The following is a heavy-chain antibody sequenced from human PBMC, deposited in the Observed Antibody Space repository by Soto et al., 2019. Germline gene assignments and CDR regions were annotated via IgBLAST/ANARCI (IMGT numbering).Heavy chain of an antibody. D-gene: IGHD5-12*01. CDR2: INAGNGNT. J-gene: IGHJ4*02. CDR1: GYTFTVYA. CDR3: ARAVAGPADFDY. Sequence: QVQLVQSGAEEKKPGASVKVSCKASGYTFTVYAMHWVRQAPGQRLEWMGWINAGNGNTKYSQKFQGRVTITRDTSASAADMELSSLRSEGTAVYYCARAVAGPADFDYWGQGTLVTVSS. V-gene: IGHV1-3*05.